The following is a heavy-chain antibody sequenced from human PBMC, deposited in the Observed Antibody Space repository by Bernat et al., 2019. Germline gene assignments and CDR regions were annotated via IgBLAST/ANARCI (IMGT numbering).Heavy chain of an antibody. Sequence: QVQLVQSGAEVKKPGASVKVSCKASGYTFTSYGIGWVRQAPGQGLEWMGWISAYNGNTNYAQKLQGRVTMTTDTSTSTAYMELRSLRSDDTAVYYCARDDPLFCSSTSCFPGYYYYYMDVWGKGTTVTVSS. CDR3: ARDDPLFCSSTSCFPGYYYYYMDV. CDR1: GYTFTSYG. J-gene: IGHJ6*03. V-gene: IGHV1-18*01. CDR2: ISAYNGNT. D-gene: IGHD2-2*01.